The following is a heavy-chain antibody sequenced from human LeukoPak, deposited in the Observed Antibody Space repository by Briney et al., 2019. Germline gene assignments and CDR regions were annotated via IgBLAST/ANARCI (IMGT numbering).Heavy chain of an antibody. J-gene: IGHJ5*02. CDR2: INPNSGGT. CDR1: VYSFTDYY. V-gene: IGHV1-2*02. Sequence: ASVKASFMASVYSFTDYYMHLVRQAPGQGLDWMGWINPNSGGTNYAQKFQGRITMTRDTSISTTYMELSRLISDDTAVYYCARGRQWLVGGDWFDPWGQGTLVTVSS. D-gene: IGHD6-19*01. CDR3: ARGRQWLVGGDWFDP.